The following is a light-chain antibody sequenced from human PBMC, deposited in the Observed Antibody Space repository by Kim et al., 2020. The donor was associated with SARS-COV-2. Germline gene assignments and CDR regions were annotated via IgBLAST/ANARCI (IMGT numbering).Light chain of an antibody. CDR1: SCDILSYYF. Sequence: HSVTISCASTSCDILSYYFVSWYQQPPRKAPKLMIYEVNKRPSGVPDRFSGSKSGNTASLTISGLQSEDEGDYYCSSYAGGNTGVFGTGTKVTVL. CDR3: SSYAGGNTGV. V-gene: IGLV2-8*01. CDR2: EVN. J-gene: IGLJ1*01.